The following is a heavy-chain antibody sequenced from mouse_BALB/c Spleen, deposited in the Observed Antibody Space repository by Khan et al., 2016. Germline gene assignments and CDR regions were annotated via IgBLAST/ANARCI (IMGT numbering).Heavy chain of an antibody. Sequence: VRLQQSGAELVKPGASVKLSCTASGFNIKDTYMHWVKQRHEQGLEWIGRIDPANGNTKYDPKFQGKATITADTSSNTAYLQLSSLTSEDTAVYYCARGDPYYALDYWGQGTSVTVSA. J-gene: IGHJ4*01. CDR1: GFNIKDTY. D-gene: IGHD3-3*01. CDR3: ARGDPYYALDY. V-gene: IGHV14-3*02. CDR2: IDPANGNT.